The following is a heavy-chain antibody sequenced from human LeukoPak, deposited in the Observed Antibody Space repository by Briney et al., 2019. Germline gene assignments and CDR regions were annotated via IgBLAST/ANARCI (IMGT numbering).Heavy chain of an antibody. V-gene: IGHV5-51*01. J-gene: IGHJ4*02. CDR1: GYIFGCYC. Sequence: GESLKLSCKGSGYIFGCYCICWVRQMPGKGLEWVGIIFPADSKTRYSPTFQGQVTISAAKSLNTPYLQWTSLKASDTAIYYCARRDYGANSRNCYLVDYWGQGTLVTISS. D-gene: IGHD4-23*01. CDR2: IFPADSKT. CDR3: ARRDYGANSRNCYLVDY.